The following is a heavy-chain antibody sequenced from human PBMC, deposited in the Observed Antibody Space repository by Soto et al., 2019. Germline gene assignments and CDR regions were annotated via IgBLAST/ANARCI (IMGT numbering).Heavy chain of an antibody. CDR2: VSGSGGST. D-gene: IGHD6-19*01. CDR1: GFTFSSSA. V-gene: IGHV3-23*01. Sequence: EVQLLDSGGGLVQPGGSLRLSCAASGFTFSSSAMSWVRQAPGKGLEWVSAVSGSGGSTYYADSVRGRFTISRDNSKNPLYLQRKSLRAEDTAISFWARCTVDTIVTSGWCHYLDPRGQGTLVTVSS. CDR3: ARCTVDTIVTSGWCHYLDP. J-gene: IGHJ5*02.